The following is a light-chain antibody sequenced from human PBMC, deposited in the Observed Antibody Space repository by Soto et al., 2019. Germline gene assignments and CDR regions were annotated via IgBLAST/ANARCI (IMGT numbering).Light chain of an antibody. V-gene: IGLV2-14*01. CDR1: SSDVGDYNY. Sequence: QSVLTQPASVSGSPGQSITISCTGTSSDVGDYNYVSWYQQHPGKAPKLMICDVSNRPSGVSVRSSGSKSGNTASLTIYGLQAEDEADYCCSSYTSSSSMVFGGGTKLTVL. CDR2: DVS. CDR3: SSYTSSSSMV. J-gene: IGLJ2*01.